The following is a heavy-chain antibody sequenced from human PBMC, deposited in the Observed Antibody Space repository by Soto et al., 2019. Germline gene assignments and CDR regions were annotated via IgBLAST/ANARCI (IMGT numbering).Heavy chain of an antibody. V-gene: IGHV3-30*18. CDR3: AKERDGYNNLYYYSGMDV. D-gene: IGHD5-12*01. CDR2: ISYDGSNK. J-gene: IGHJ6*02. Sequence: QVQLVESGGGVVQPGRSLRLSCAASGFTFSSYGMHWVRQAPCKGLEWVAVISYDGSNKYYADSVKGRFTISRDNSKNTXXLQMNSLRAEDTAVYYCAKERDGYNNLYYYSGMDVWGQGTTVTVSS. CDR1: GFTFSSYG.